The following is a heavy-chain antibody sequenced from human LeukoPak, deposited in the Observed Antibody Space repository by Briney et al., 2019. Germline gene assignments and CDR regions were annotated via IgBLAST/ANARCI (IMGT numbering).Heavy chain of an antibody. D-gene: IGHD2-2*01. V-gene: IGHV3-48*03. CDR2: ISTGGSTI. J-gene: IGHJ4*02. CDR1: RFTFSNYE. CDR3: VRRYCSSTSCTFDY. Sequence: PGGSLRLSCAGSRFTFSNYEMNWVRQAPGKGLEWLSYISTGGSTIYHADSVKGRFTISRDNANNSLYLQMNSLRPEDTALYYCVRRYCSSTSCTFDYWGQGTLVTVSS.